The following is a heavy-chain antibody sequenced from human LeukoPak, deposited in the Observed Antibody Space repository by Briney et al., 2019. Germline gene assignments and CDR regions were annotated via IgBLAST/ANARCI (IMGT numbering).Heavy chain of an antibody. V-gene: IGHV3-49*03. Sequence: WFRQAPGRGLEWVGFIKSKADGGTTEYAASVNGRFTISRDDSKNVAYLQINNLRAEDTALYYCARDDRPSGHDFDYWGQGTLVTVSS. CDR2: IKSKADGGTT. CDR3: ARDDRPSGHDFDY. D-gene: IGHD6-6*01. J-gene: IGHJ4*02.